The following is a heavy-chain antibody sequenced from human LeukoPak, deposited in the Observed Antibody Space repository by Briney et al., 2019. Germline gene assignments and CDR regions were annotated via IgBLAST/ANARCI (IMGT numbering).Heavy chain of an antibody. CDR2: IFDIGNT. CDR3: AKGMMPDWFDP. V-gene: IGHV4-59*01. CDR1: GGSMNDYY. Sequence: SETLSLTCTVSGGSMNDYYWTWVRQPPGKGLEWIGYIFDIGNTNYNPSLKSRVTISLDTSKEQISLRLNSVTAADTAVYYCAKGMMPDWFDPWGQGTLVTVSS. D-gene: IGHD2-2*01. J-gene: IGHJ5*02.